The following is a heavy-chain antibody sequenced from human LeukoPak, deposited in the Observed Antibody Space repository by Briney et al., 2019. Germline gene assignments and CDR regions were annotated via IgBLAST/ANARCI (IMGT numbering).Heavy chain of an antibody. V-gene: IGHV3-30*03. J-gene: IGHJ4*02. CDR2: ISYDGSNK. CDR3: ARGDTARPFDY. Sequence: GGSLRLSCAASGFTFSSYSMNWVRQAPGKGLEWVAVISYDGSNKYYADSVKGRFTISRDNSKNTLYLQMNSLRAEDTAVYYCARGDTARPFDYWGQGTLVTVSS. CDR1: GFTFSSYS. D-gene: IGHD5-18*01.